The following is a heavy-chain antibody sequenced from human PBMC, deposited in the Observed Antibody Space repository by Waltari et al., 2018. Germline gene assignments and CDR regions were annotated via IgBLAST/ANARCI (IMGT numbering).Heavy chain of an antibody. CDR2: IYYTGGT. D-gene: IGHD2-2*01. Sequence: QLQLQESGPGLVKPSETLSLTCTVSGGSISSSSYYWGWIRQPPGKGLEWIGSIYYTGGTHDHPALKSRVTISVDTSKNQFSLKLSSVTAADTAVYYCARHVPLGYCSTTSCHSFDYWGQGTLVTVSS. CDR1: GGSISSSSYY. J-gene: IGHJ4*02. CDR3: ARHVPLGYCSTTSCHSFDY. V-gene: IGHV4-39*01.